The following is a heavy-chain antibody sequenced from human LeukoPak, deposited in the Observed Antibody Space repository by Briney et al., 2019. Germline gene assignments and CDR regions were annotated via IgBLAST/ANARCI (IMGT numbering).Heavy chain of an antibody. J-gene: IGHJ6*02. CDR2: ISAYNGNT. Sequence: ASVKVSCKASGYTFTSYGISCVRQAPGQGLEWMGWISAYNGNTNYAQKLQGRVTMTTDTSTSTAYMELRSLRSDDTAVYYCARGIAVAGTISYYYYGMDVWGQGTTVTVSS. CDR1: GYTFTSYG. D-gene: IGHD6-19*01. CDR3: ARGIAVAGTISYYYYGMDV. V-gene: IGHV1-18*01.